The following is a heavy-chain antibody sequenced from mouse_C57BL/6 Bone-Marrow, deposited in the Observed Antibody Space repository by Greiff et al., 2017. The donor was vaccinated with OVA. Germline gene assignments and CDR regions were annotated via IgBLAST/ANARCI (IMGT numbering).Heavy chain of an antibody. Sequence: QVQLQQSGAELARPGASVKLSCKASGYTFTSYGISWVKQRTGQGLEWIGEIYPRSGNTSYNEKFKGKATLTADKSSSTAYMELRSLTSEDSAVYVCARGSYYYGSRDYAMDYWGQGTSVTVSS. CDR3: ARGSYYYGSRDYAMDY. CDR2: IYPRSGNT. D-gene: IGHD1-1*01. V-gene: IGHV1-81*01. CDR1: GYTFTSYG. J-gene: IGHJ4*01.